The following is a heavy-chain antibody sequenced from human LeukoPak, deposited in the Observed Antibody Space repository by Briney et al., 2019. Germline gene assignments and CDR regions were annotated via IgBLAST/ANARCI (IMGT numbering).Heavy chain of an antibody. CDR3: AYNSSTWYADY. CDR1: VDPLRTDA. Sequence: ASVKVSCKVSVDPLRTDAINWVRQAPGQGLEWMGRIIPIFGTTNYAQKFQDSVTITADKSTSTAYMELGSLRSEDTAVYYCAYNSSTWYADYWGQGTLVTVSS. CDR2: IIPIFGTT. J-gene: IGHJ4*02. V-gene: IGHV1-69*06. D-gene: IGHD1-14*01.